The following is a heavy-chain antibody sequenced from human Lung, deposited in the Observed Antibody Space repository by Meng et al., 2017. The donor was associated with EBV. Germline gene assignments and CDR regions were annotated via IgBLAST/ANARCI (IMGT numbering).Heavy chain of an antibody. Sequence: QVHRRQWGAGLLKPSGTLSLPCAGNGGSLSGAYWNWIRQPPGKGLEWIGEIIHGGSPSYNPSLKSRVTISIDTSKNQLSLMLSSVTAADTAVYYCARRPTGIDYWGQGTLVTVSS. CDR3: ARRPTGIDY. CDR1: GGSLSGAY. D-gene: IGHD2-8*02. V-gene: IGHV4-34*12. CDR2: IIHGGSP. J-gene: IGHJ4*02.